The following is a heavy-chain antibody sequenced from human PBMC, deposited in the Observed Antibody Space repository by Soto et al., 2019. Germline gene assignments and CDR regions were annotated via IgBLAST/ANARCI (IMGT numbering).Heavy chain of an antibody. J-gene: IGHJ6*03. CDR3: AKDTGTAFFYHMDV. CDR2: ISWNSGSI. V-gene: IGHV3-9*01. CDR1: GFTFDDYA. Sequence: EVQLVESGGGLVQPGRSLRLSCAASGFTFDDYAMHWVRQAPGKGLEWVSGISWNSGSIGYADSVKGRFTISRDNAKNSLYLQMNSLRAEDTALYYCAKDTGTAFFYHMDVWGKGTTVTVSS. D-gene: IGHD1-1*01.